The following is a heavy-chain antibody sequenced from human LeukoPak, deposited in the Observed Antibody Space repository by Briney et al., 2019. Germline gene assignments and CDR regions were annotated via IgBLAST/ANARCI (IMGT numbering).Heavy chain of an antibody. CDR3: AKDRYQQLGLFDY. Sequence: GGSLRLSCTASGFTFGDYAMSWVRQAPGKGLEWVGFIRSKAYGGTTEYAASVKGRFTISRDNSKNTLYLQMNSLRAEDTAVYYCAKDRYQQLGLFDYWGQGTLVTVSS. J-gene: IGHJ4*02. V-gene: IGHV3-49*04. CDR1: GFTFGDYA. CDR2: IRSKAYGGTT. D-gene: IGHD6-13*01.